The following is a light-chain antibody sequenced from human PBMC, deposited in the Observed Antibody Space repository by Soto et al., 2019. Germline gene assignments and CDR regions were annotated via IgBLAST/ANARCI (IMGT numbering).Light chain of an antibody. Sequence: DIQLTQSPSFLSASVGDRVTITCRASQGISSYLAWYQQKPGKAPKLLIYAASTLQSEVPSRFSGSGSGTDFTLTISSLQPEDFATYYCQQLSGYPLTFGGGTKVEIK. CDR2: AAS. CDR3: QQLSGYPLT. CDR1: QGISSY. V-gene: IGKV1-9*01. J-gene: IGKJ4*01.